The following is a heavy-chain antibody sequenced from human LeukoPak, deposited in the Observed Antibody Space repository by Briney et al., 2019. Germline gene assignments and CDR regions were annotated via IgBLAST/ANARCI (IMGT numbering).Heavy chain of an antibody. Sequence: GESLKISCKGSRYSFSTYWIGWVRQMPGKGLEWMGIVYPGNSDTRNSPSFQGQVTISVDKSINTAYLQWSSLKASDTAMYYCARFHVSGTSLYFVSGGQGTPVTVSS. CDR1: RYSFSTYW. CDR3: ARFHVSGTSLYFVS. V-gene: IGHV5-51*01. J-gene: IGHJ4*02. CDR2: VYPGNSDT. D-gene: IGHD3-10*01.